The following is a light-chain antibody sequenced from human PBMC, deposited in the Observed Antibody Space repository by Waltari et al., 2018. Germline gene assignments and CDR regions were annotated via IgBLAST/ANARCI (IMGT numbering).Light chain of an antibody. Sequence: EILMTQSPATLPGSPGERATPPCRASQGLSTNLAWYQQHPGQAPRLLLYGASTRATGVPARFSGSRSGTEFTLIISSLQSEDFALYYCQQYHNWPYTFGQGTKLEIK. CDR3: QQYHNWPYT. V-gene: IGKV3-15*01. J-gene: IGKJ2*01. CDR2: GAS. CDR1: QGLSTN.